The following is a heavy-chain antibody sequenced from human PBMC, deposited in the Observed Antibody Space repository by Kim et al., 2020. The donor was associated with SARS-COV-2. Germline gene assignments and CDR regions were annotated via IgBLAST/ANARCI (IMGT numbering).Heavy chain of an antibody. J-gene: IGHJ4*02. CDR3: ANGITGTTSDY. CDR2: K. Sequence: KYYADSVKGRFTISRDNSKNTLYLQMNSLRAEYTAVYYCANGITGTTSDYWGQGTLVTVSS. D-gene: IGHD1-20*01. V-gene: IGHV3-30*02.